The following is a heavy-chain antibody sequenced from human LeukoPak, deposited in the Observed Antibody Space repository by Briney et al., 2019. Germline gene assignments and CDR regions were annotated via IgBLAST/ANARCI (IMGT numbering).Heavy chain of an antibody. CDR2: ISAYNGDT. Sequence: GASVKVSCKTSGYTFTSYYMHWVRQAPGQGLEWMGWISAYNGDTNYAQKVRGRVTMTTDTSTSAAYMELRSLRSDDTAVYYCARESPGDFDYWGQGTLVTVSS. V-gene: IGHV1-18*04. CDR3: ARESPGDFDY. D-gene: IGHD7-27*01. J-gene: IGHJ4*02. CDR1: GYTFTSYY.